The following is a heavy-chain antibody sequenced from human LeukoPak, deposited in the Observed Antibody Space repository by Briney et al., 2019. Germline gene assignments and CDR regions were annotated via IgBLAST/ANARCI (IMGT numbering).Heavy chain of an antibody. CDR1: GLIFSDYW. D-gene: IGHD2/OR15-2a*01. J-gene: IGHJ4*02. CDR2: IKQDGSEK. Sequence: GGSLRLSCAASGLIFSDYWMSWVRQAPGKGLEWVAHIKQDGSEKYYVDSVKGRFTISRDNAKNSLYQQMNSLRAEDTAVYYCARNSVDYWGQGTLVTVSS. CDR3: ARNSVDY. V-gene: IGHV3-7*01.